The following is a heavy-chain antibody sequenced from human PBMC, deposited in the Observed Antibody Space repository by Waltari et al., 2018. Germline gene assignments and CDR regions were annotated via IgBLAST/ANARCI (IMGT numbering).Heavy chain of an antibody. CDR2: SNSDGSSI. CDR3: ARGARRTSQTTGWWYFDL. V-gene: IGHV3-74*01. CDR1: EFTFSLYW. Sequence: EVQLVESGGGLVQPGGSLRLSCEASEFTFSLYWMHWVGQVPGKGLEWVSRSNSDGSSISYADSVKGRFTIAKDNARNTVYLQMNRLRAEDTAIYYCARGARRTSQTTGWWYFDLWGRGTLLTVSS. D-gene: IGHD4-17*01. J-gene: IGHJ2*01.